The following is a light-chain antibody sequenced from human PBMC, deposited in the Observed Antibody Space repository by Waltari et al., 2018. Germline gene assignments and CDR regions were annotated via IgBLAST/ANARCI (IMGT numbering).Light chain of an antibody. J-gene: IGKJ4*01. CDR1: QSISSW. CDR3: QQYNSYLLT. V-gene: IGKV1-5*03. Sequence: DIQMTQSPSTLSASVGDRVTITCRASQSISSWLAWYQQKPVKAPKLLIYKTSSLESVVPSRFSGSGSGTEFTLTISSLQPDDFATYYCQQYNSYLLTFGGGTKVEIK. CDR2: KTS.